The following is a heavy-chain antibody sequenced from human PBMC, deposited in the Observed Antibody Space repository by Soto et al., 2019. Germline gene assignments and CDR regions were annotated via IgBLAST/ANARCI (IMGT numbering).Heavy chain of an antibody. D-gene: IGHD3-10*01. CDR3: ARDEGTY. V-gene: IGHV3-30-3*01. CDR2: IASDGSSQ. CDR1: GFTLSTYA. Sequence: QVQLVESGGGMVQPGRSLRLSCTASGFTLSTYAMHRVRQAPGKGLEWVAVIASDGSSQYYADSVKGRFTISRDSSKNTLYLQMDSLRAEDTAVYSCARDEGTYWGQGTQVLVSS. J-gene: IGHJ4*02.